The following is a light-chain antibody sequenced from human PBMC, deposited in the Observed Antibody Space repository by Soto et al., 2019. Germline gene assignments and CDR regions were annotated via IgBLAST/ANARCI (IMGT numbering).Light chain of an antibody. CDR3: QQYNSYSWT. CDR1: QSISSW. Sequence: DIQMTQSPSTPSASVGDRVTITCRASQSISSWLAWYQQKPGKAPKLLIYDASSLESGVPSRFSGSESGTEFTLTISSLQPDDFATYYCQQYNSYSWTFGQGTKVDIK. V-gene: IGKV1-5*01. J-gene: IGKJ1*01. CDR2: DAS.